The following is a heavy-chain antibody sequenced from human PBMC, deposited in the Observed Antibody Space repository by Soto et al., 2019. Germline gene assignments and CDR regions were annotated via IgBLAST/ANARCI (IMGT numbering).Heavy chain of an antibody. J-gene: IGHJ4*02. D-gene: IGHD3-10*01. Sequence: SETLSLTCSVSGGSMSEYCWSWIRQSPGKGLEWIGYIYYLGSTDYNPSLKSRVTISVDTSKRQFSLRLTSVTAADTAVYYCARDGYDGSGSPYPAYWGPGTQVTVS. CDR1: GGSMSEYC. V-gene: IGHV4-59*01. CDR2: IYYLGST. CDR3: ARDGYDGSGSPYPAY.